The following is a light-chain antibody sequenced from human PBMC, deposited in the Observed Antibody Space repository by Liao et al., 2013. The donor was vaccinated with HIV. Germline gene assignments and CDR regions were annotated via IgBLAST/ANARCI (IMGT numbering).Light chain of an antibody. CDR1: NIGSK. Sequence: SYELTQPPSVSVAPGKTASITCEENNIGSKLCTGTSRSQARPLCWSSIMIATGPQGSLSDSLAPTLGNTATLTISRVEAGDEADYYCQVWDSSSDHPYVFGSGTKVTVL. CDR3: QVWDSSSDHPYV. CDR2: MIA. J-gene: IGLJ1*01. V-gene: IGLV3-21*01.